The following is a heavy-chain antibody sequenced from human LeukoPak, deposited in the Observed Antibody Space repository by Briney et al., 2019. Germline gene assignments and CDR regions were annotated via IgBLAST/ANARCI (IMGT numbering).Heavy chain of an antibody. CDR1: GFTFSSYG. CDR3: TSSSHSSIRFDY. V-gene: IGHV3-33*01. CDR2: IWYDGNNK. J-gene: IGHJ4*02. Sequence: GGSLRLSCAASGFTFSSYGMHWVRQAPGKGLEWVAVIWYDGNNKYYADSVKGRFTISRDNSKNTLYLQMNSLRAEDTAVYYCTSSSHSSIRFDYWGQGTLVTVSS. D-gene: IGHD6-13*01.